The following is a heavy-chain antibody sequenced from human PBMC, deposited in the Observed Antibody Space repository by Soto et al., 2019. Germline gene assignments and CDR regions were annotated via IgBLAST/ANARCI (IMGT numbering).Heavy chain of an antibody. J-gene: IGHJ4*02. D-gene: IGHD3-22*01. CDR2: INPSGGST. V-gene: IGHV3-23*01. CDR3: AKGTNYYGIFDY. Sequence: LRLSCAASGFTFNTYAMSWVRQAPGKGLEWVSTINPSGGSTYYADSVKGRFTISRDNSKNTLYLQMDSLRAEDTAVYYCAKGTNYYGIFDYWGQGTLVTVSS. CDR1: GFTFNTYA.